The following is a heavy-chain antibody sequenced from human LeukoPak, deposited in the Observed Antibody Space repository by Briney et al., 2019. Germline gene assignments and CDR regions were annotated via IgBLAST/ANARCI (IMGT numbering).Heavy chain of an antibody. CDR3: ARVQTYYDILTGYSKVDAFDI. D-gene: IGHD3-9*01. V-gene: IGHV4-30-4*02. Sequence: SETLSLTCTVSGGSISSGDYYWSWIRQPPGKGLEWIGYIYYSGSTYYNPSLKSRVTISVDTSKNQFSLKLSSVTAADTAVYYCARVQTYYDILTGYSKVDAFDIWGQGTMVTVSS. CDR2: IYYSGST. J-gene: IGHJ3*02. CDR1: GGSISSGDYY.